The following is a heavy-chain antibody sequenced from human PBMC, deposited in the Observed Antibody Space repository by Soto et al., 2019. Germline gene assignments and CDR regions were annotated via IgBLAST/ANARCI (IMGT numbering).Heavy chain of an antibody. CDR2: IYPGDSET. J-gene: IGHJ2*01. CDR3: ARHIGVAVAGTRWYFDL. Sequence: PGESLKISCEASGYKFTAYWIGWVRQMPGKGLEWMGIIYPGDSETRYSPSFQGQVTISVDKSNSTAYLQWNSLEASDTAIYYCARHIGVAVAGTRWYFDLWGRGTLVTVPQ. V-gene: IGHV5-51*01. CDR1: GYKFTAYW. D-gene: IGHD6-19*01.